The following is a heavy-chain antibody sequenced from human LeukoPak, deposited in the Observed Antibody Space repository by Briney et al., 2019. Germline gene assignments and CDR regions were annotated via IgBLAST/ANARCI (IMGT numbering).Heavy chain of an antibody. D-gene: IGHD6-19*01. CDR3: AREGVGQWLVRGYFDY. CDR2: ISGYNGNT. J-gene: IGHJ4*02. V-gene: IGHV1-18*01. CDR1: GYTFTTYN. Sequence: ASVKVSCKASGYTFTTYNINWVRQAPGQGLEWMGWISGYNGNTNYAQKFQGRVTMTRDTSISTAYMELSRLRSDDTAVYYCAREGVGQWLVRGYFDYWGQGTLVTVSS.